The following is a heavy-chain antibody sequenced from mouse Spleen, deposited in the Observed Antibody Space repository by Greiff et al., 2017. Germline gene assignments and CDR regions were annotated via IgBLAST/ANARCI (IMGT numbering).Heavy chain of an antibody. D-gene: IGHD1-1*01. CDR1: GFTFSSYG. CDR3: ARIYFYGSSPSYAMDY. J-gene: IGHJ4*01. V-gene: IGHV5-6*02. Sequence: DVMLVESGGDLVKPGGSLKLSCAASGFTFSSYGMSWVRQTPDKRLEWVATISSGGSYTYYPDSVKGRFTISRDNAKNTLYLQMSSLKSKDTAFDYCARIYFYGSSPSYAMDYWGQGTAAPGSS. CDR2: ISSGGSYT.